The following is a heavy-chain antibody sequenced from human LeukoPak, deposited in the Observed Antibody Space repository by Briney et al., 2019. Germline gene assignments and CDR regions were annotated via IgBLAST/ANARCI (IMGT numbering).Heavy chain of an antibody. CDR2: IYYSGST. J-gene: IGHJ5*02. D-gene: IGHD2-2*01. CDR3: ARAEGGYCSSTSCYGGVVFDP. Sequence: PSQTLSLTCTVSGGSISSGDDYWSWIRQPPGKGLEWIGYIYYSGSTYYNPSLKSRVTISVDTSKNQFSLKLSSVTAADTAVYYCARAEGGYCSSTSCYGGVVFDPWGQGTLVTVSS. CDR1: GGSISSGDDY. V-gene: IGHV4-30-4*01.